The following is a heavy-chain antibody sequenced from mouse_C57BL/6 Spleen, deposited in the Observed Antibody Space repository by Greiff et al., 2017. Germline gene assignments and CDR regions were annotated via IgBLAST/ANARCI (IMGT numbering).Heavy chain of an antibody. CDR1: GYTFTEYT. Sequence: VQLQQSGAELVKPGASVKLSCKASGYTFTEYTIHWVKQRSGQGLEWIGWFYPGSGSITYNEKFKDKATLTADKSSSAVYMELSRLTAEDSAVYFCARHEGRYYYGSSYGYFDVWGTGTTVTVSS. J-gene: IGHJ1*03. V-gene: IGHV1-62-2*01. CDR3: ARHEGRYYYGSSYGYFDV. CDR2: FYPGSGSI. D-gene: IGHD1-1*01.